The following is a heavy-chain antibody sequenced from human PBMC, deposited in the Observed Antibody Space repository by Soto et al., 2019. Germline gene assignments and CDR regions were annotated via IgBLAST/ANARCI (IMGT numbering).Heavy chain of an antibody. Sequence: ASVKVSCKASGYSFTDYHIHWVRQAPGQGLEWLGRINPKSGGTSTAQKFQGWVTMTTDTSISTASMELTRLKSDDTAIYYCATGDSTSRSNGVCYFFCNHDMDSWGQGTRGT. J-gene: IGHJ6*02. D-gene: IGHD2-8*01. CDR2: INPKSGGT. CDR1: GYSFTDYH. CDR3: ATGDSTSRSNGVCYFFCNHDMDS. V-gene: IGHV1-2*04.